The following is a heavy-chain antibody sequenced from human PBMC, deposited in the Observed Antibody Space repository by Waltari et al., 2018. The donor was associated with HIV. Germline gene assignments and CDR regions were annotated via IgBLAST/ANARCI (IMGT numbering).Heavy chain of an antibody. CDR3: ARDHGGGWLTS. Sequence: KEDGSAKQYADSVRGRFSISRDNPKNLLFLQMNSLRGDDTAVYYCARDHGGGWLTSWGQGTLVSVSS. D-gene: IGHD3-16*01. J-gene: IGHJ5*02. V-gene: IGHV3-7*01. CDR2: KEDGSAK.